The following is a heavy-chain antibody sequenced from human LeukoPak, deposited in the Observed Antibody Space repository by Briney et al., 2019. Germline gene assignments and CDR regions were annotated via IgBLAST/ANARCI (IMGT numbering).Heavy chain of an antibody. Sequence: SETLSLTCTVSGGSISSYYWSWIRQPPGKGLEWIGYIYYNGSTNYNPSLKSRVTISVDTSKNHFSLKLSSVTAADTAVYYCARQSDSSTSHFDYWGQGTLVTVSS. CDR1: GGSISSYY. CDR3: ARQSDSSTSHFDY. D-gene: IGHD2-2*01. CDR2: IYYNGST. J-gene: IGHJ4*02. V-gene: IGHV4-59*01.